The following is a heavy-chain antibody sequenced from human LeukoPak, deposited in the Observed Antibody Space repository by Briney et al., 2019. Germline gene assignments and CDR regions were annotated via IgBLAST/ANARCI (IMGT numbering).Heavy chain of an antibody. D-gene: IGHD3-10*01. V-gene: IGHV4-34*01. CDR2: INHSGST. CDR3: AREWAYGSGSYFAY. CDR1: GGSFSGYY. J-gene: IGHJ4*02. Sequence: SETLSLTCAVYGGSFSGYYWSWIRQPPGKGLEWIGEINHSGSTNYNPSLKSRVTISVDTSKNQFSLKLSSVTAADTAVYYCAREWAYGSGSYFAYWGQGTLVTVSS.